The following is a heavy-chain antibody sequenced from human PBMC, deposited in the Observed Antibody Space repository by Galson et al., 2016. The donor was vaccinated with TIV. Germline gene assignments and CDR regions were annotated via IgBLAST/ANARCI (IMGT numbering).Heavy chain of an antibody. CDR2: INHSGHT. CDR3: ARVRRGNVGVVDATDAFDI. D-gene: IGHD2-15*01. V-gene: IGHV4-34*01. Sequence: KTLSLTCAVYGGSLSDYYWSWIRQPPGKGLEWIGEINHSGHTHHNPSLKSRVTISLDPSKNQFSLTLTSVTAADTALFYCARVRRGNVGVVDATDAFDIWDQGTMVTVSS. CDR1: GGSLSDYY. J-gene: IGHJ3*02.